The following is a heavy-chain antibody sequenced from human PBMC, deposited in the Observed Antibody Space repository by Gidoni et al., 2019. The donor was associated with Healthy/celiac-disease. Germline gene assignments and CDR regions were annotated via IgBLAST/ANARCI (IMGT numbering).Heavy chain of an antibody. Sequence: QVQLVQSGAEVTKPGSSVKVYCKAAGGTFSSYAISWLRQAPGQGLEWMGGIIPIFGTANDAQKFQGRVTITADESTSTAYMELSSLRSEVTAVYYCAEDFNYGGNYYYGMDVGGQGTTVTVSS. CDR2: IIPIFGTA. CDR3: AEDFNYGGNYYYGMDV. CDR1: GGTFSSYA. J-gene: IGHJ6*02. D-gene: IGHD3-16*01. V-gene: IGHV1-69*01.